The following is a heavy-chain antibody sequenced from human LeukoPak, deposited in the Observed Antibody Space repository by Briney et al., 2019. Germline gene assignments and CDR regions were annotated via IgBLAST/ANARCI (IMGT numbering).Heavy chain of an antibody. V-gene: IGHV3-53*04. Sequence: GGSLRLSCAASGFTVSNNYMNWVRQAPGKGLEWVSTIYSGGSTYYADSVKGRFTISRHNSKNTLDLQMNSLRAEDTAVYYCARSTPVDTARGYYGMDIWGQGTTVTVSS. CDR3: ARSTPVDTARGYYGMDI. D-gene: IGHD5-18*01. J-gene: IGHJ6*02. CDR2: IYSGGST. CDR1: GFTVSNNY.